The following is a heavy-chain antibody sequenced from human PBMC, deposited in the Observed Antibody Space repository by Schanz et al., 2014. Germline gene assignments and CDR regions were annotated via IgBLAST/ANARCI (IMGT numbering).Heavy chain of an antibody. J-gene: IGHJ4*02. V-gene: IGHV3-30*02. CDR2: IRYTGGNK. CDR3: VKDLGGSSSSWYSHFDH. CDR1: GFTFSSSG. Sequence: QVQLVESGGGVVQPGGSLRLSCVASGFTFSSSGMHWVRQAPGKGLEWVAFIRYTGGNKYYPDSVKGRFTISRDNSKNTVYRQMNSLRAEDTAVYHCVKDLGGSSSSWYSHFDHWGLGTLVTVSS. D-gene: IGHD6-13*01.